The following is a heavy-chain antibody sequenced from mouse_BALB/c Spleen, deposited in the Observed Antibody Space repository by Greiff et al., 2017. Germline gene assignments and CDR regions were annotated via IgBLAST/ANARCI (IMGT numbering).Heavy chain of an antibody. J-gene: IGHJ4*01. CDR1: GFNINDTY. V-gene: IGHV14-3*02. D-gene: IGHD1-2*01. CDR2: IDPANGNT. Sequence: VHVKQSGAELVKPGASVKLSCTASGFNINDTYMHWVKQRPEQGLEWIGRIDPANGNTKYDPKFQGKATITTDTSSNTAYLQLSSLTSEDTAVYYCARFITTFYAMDYWGQGTSVTVAS. CDR3: ARFITTFYAMDY.